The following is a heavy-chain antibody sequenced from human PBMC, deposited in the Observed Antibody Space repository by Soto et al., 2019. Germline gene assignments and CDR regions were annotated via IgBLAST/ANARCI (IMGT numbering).Heavy chain of an antibody. D-gene: IGHD3-3*01. J-gene: IGHJ4*02. V-gene: IGHV1-69*13. CDR1: GGTFSSYA. CDR3: AAQNYDFWSGYFY. CDR2: IIPIFGTA. Sequence: ASGKVSCKASGGTFSSYAMSGGRQAPGQGLEWMGGIIPIFGTANYAQKFQGRVTITADESTSTAYMELSSLRSEDTAVYYCAAQNYDFWSGYFYWGQGTLVTVSS.